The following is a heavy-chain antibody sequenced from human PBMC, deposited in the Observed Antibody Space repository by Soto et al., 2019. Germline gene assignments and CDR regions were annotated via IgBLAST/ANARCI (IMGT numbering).Heavy chain of an antibody. V-gene: IGHV4-34*01. D-gene: IGHD6-6*01. CDR2: INHSGST. J-gene: IGHJ4*02. Sequence: QVQLQQWGAGLLKPSETLSLACAVYGGSFSGYYWTWIRQPPGKGLEWIGEINHSGSTNYNPSIKSRVTISVDTSKNQFSQRLTSVTAADTAVYYCATGGSSSPWWALRYWGQGTLVTVSS. CDR3: ATGGSSSPWWALRY. CDR1: GGSFSGYY.